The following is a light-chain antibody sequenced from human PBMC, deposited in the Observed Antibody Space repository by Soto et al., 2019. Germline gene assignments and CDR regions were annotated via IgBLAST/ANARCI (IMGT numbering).Light chain of an antibody. Sequence: DIQMTQSPSTLPASVGDRVTLSCRASQSSRNWVDGYQQKPGKAPKVLIDEASNLERGGPSRFSGSGSVTEFTLTSSSLQPDDFATYYCQQYDDDPWTFGQGTKVDIK. CDR1: QSSRNW. CDR3: QQYDDDPWT. J-gene: IGKJ1*01. CDR2: EAS. V-gene: IGKV1-5*01.